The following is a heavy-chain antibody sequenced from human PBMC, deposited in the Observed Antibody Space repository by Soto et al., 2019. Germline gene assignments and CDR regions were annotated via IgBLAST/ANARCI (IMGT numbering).Heavy chain of an antibody. CDR1: GGTFSSYA. J-gene: IGHJ6*02. Sequence: SVKVSCKASGGTFSSYAISWVRQAPGQGLEWMGGIIPIFGTANYAQKFQGRVTITADESTSTAYMELSSLRSEDTAVYYCARGLLYCSGGSFQPDRPYYYCMVVWGQGTTVTVSS. CDR2: IIPIFGTA. V-gene: IGHV1-69*13. CDR3: ARGLLYCSGGSFQPDRPYYYCMVV. D-gene: IGHD2-15*01.